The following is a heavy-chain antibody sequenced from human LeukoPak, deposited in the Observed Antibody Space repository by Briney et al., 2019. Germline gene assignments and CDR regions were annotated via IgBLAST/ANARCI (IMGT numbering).Heavy chain of an antibody. J-gene: IGHJ6*03. CDR2: IRDDGDNK. Sequence: GGSLTLSCAASGFTFSSYGMYWVRQPPGKGREWAAFIRDDGDNKYYADSVKGRFTISRDNSKNTLYLQMNSLSAEDTAVYYCAKVGCSGGNCDSNYYYYNMDVWGKGTTVTISS. V-gene: IGHV3-30*02. D-gene: IGHD2-15*01. CDR3: AKVGCSGGNCDSNYYYYNMDV. CDR1: GFTFSSYG.